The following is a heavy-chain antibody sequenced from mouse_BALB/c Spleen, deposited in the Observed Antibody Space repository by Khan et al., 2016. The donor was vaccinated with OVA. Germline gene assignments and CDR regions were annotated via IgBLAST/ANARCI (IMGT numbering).Heavy chain of an antibody. CDR3: ARSVTITTVVATDFDY. D-gene: IGHD1-1*01. J-gene: IGHJ2*01. CDR2: ISYSGRT. Sequence: EVQLQESGPGLVKPSQSLSLTCTVTGYSIPSDYAWNWIRQFPGNKLEWVGYISYSGRTSYNPSLKSRIPITRDTSKNQFFLQLNYVTTEDTATYYCARSVTITTVVATDFDYWGQGTTLTVSS. V-gene: IGHV3-2*02. CDR1: GYSIPSDYA.